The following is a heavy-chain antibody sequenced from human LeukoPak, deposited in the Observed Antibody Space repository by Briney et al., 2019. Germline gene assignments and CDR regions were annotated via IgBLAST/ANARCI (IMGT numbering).Heavy chain of an antibody. CDR2: IYYTGST. D-gene: IGHD6-25*01. Sequence: KTSETLSLTCTVSGGSISSYYWSWIRQPPGKGLEWIGYIYYTGSTNYSPSLKSRVTISVDTSKNQLSLKLSSVTAADTAVYYCAREDSGGRFDYWGQGTLVTVSS. CDR3: AREDSGGRFDY. V-gene: IGHV4-59*01. CDR1: GGSISSYY. J-gene: IGHJ4*02.